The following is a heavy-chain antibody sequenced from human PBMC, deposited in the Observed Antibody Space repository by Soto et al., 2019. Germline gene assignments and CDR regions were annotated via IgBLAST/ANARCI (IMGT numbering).Heavy chain of an antibody. Sequence: SCTFSGRSVSSGGYSWIWIRQHPGKGMEWIGYIYYTGSTYYNPSLKSRVTISVDTSKNQFSLKLTSVTAADTAVYYCARDEEVNYADYGGSDHYYGMDVWGQGTTVTVSS. CDR2: IYYTGST. V-gene: IGHV4-31*02. J-gene: IGHJ6*02. CDR1: GRSVSSGGYS. CDR3: ARDEEVNYADYGGSDHYYGMDV. D-gene: IGHD4-17*01.